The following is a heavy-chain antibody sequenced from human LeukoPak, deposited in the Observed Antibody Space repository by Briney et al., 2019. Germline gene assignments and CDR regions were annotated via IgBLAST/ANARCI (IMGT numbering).Heavy chain of an antibody. CDR3: ARGRWLQYET. CDR1: GKSFSGDY. V-gene: IGHV4-34*01. CDR2: INQSGST. D-gene: IGHD5-24*01. J-gene: IGHJ5*02. Sequence: SETLPLTCGVYGKSFSGDYWSWIRQPPGKGLEWIGEINQSGSTNYIPSLKSRVTISVDTSKNQFSLKLISVTAADTAVYYCARGRWLQYETWGQGTLVTVSS.